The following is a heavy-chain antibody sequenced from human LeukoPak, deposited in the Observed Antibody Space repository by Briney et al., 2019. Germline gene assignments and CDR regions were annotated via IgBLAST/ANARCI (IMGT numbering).Heavy chain of an antibody. CDR3: ARHLLGATGWDY. D-gene: IGHD1-26*01. CDR2: IYYSGTT. Sequence: SETLSLTCTVSGGSISSYYWSWIRQPPGKGLQWIGHIYYSGTTNYNPSLKSRVFISVDTSKNQLSLKLSSVTAADTAVYYCARHLLGATGWDYWGQGALVTVSS. CDR1: GGSISSYY. J-gene: IGHJ4*02. V-gene: IGHV4-59*08.